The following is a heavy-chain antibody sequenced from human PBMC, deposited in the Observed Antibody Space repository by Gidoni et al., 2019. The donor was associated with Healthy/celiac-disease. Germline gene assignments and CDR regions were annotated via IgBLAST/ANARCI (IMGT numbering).Heavy chain of an antibody. CDR2: ISSSGSTI. D-gene: IGHD5-12*01. V-gene: IGHV3-48*03. CDR1: GFTFSSYE. J-gene: IGHJ4*02. CDR3: ARIRRDGYNLPY. Sequence: EVQLVESGGGLVQPGGSLRLSCAASGFTFSSYEMNWVRQAPGKGLEWVSYISSSGSTIYYADSVKGRFTISRDNAKNSLYLQMNSLRAEDTAVYYCARIRRDGYNLPYWGQGTLVTVSS.